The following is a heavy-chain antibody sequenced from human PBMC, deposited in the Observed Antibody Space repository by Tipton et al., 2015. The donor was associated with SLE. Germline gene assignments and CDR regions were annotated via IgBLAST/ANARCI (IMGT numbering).Heavy chain of an antibody. J-gene: IGHJ3*01. Sequence: TLSLTCAVYGGSFSGYYWSWIRQPPGKGLEWIGEINHSGITNYKPSLENRLTTSVDTSKNQFSLRLSSVTAADTAVYYCARQGAGDGDAFDFWGQGTMVSVSS. CDR3: ARQGAGDGDAFDF. CDR2: INHSGIT. V-gene: IGHV4-34*01. D-gene: IGHD1-26*01. CDR1: GGSFSGYY.